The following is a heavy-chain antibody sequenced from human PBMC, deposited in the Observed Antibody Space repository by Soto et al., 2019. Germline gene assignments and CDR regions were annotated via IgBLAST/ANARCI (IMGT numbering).Heavy chain of an antibody. CDR3: ANPPPTMESTIYFYYGMDV. Sequence: EVQLLESGGGLVQPGGSLRLSCAASGFTFSNYAMTWVRQAPGKGLEWVSAISGSGGSTYYADSVKGRFTISRDNSKNTLYLQMDILRAEATAVYYCANPPPTMESTIYFYYGMDVLGKGTTVTVSS. V-gene: IGHV3-23*01. J-gene: IGHJ6*04. CDR2: ISGSGGST. CDR1: GFTFSNYA. D-gene: IGHD1-26*01.